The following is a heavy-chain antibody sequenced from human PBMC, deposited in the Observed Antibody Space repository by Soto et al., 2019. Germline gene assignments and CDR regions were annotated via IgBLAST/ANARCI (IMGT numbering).Heavy chain of an antibody. J-gene: IGHJ4*02. D-gene: IGHD3-3*01. CDR2: ISGSGGST. V-gene: IGHV3-23*01. CDR3: QGLLEFDY. CDR1: GFTFSSYV. Sequence: GGSLRLSCAASGFTFSSYVMNWVRQAPGKGPEWVSAISGSGGSTYSADSVKGRFTISRDNSKNTLYLQMNSLRADDTAVYYCQGLLEFDYWGQGTLVTVSS.